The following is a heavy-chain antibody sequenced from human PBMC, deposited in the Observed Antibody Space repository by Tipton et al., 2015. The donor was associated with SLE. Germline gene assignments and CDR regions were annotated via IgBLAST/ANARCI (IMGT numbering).Heavy chain of an antibody. J-gene: IGHJ5*02. Sequence: RSLRLSCAASGFTFSSYAMHWVRQAPGKGLEWVAVISYDGSNKYYADSVKGRFTISRDNSKNTLYLQMNSLRAEDTAVYYCARDSRYYDSSGYYGYGWFDPWGQGTLVTVSS. D-gene: IGHD3-22*01. CDR2: ISYDGSNK. V-gene: IGHV3-30-3*01. CDR1: GFTFSSYA. CDR3: ARDSRYYDSSGYYGYGWFDP.